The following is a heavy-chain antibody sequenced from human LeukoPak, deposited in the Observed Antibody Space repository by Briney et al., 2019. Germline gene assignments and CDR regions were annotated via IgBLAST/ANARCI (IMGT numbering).Heavy chain of an antibody. V-gene: IGHV3-7*03. J-gene: IGHJ4*01. Sequence: GGSLRLSCAASGFIFSKYWMSWVRQAPGKGLEWVANIKEDGSEKYYVDSVKGRFTISRDNAKNSLYLQMNSLRAEDTAVYYCAGVVAGALDCWSQGTLVTVSS. CDR2: IKEDGSEK. CDR1: GFIFSKYW. D-gene: IGHD1-1*01. CDR3: AGVVAGALDC.